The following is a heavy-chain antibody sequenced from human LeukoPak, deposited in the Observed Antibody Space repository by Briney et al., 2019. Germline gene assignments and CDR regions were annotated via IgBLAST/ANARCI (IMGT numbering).Heavy chain of an antibody. Sequence: SETLSLTCSVSGGSISGDYWSWIRQPPGTGLEWVDYIHYTERTNYKPSLKSRVTISVDTSKNQFSLKLNSVTAADTAVYYCARLQGGSTAVFDYWGQGTLVSVSS. V-gene: IGHV4-59*01. J-gene: IGHJ4*02. D-gene: IGHD1-26*01. CDR2: IHYTERT. CDR3: ARLQGGSTAVFDY. CDR1: GGSISGDY.